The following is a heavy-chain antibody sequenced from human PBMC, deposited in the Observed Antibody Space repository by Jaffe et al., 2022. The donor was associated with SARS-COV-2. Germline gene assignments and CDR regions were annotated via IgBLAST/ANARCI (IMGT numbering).Heavy chain of an antibody. Sequence: EVQLVESGGGLVQPGGSLRLSCAASGFTFSSYWMHWVRQAPGKGLVWVSRINSDGSSTSYADSVKGRFTISRDNAKNTLYMQMNSLRAEDTAVYYCAREGDYGDYPVDYWGQGTLVTVSS. CDR2: INSDGSST. D-gene: IGHD4-17*01. J-gene: IGHJ4*02. CDR3: AREGDYGDYPVDY. CDR1: GFTFSSYW. V-gene: IGHV3-74*01.